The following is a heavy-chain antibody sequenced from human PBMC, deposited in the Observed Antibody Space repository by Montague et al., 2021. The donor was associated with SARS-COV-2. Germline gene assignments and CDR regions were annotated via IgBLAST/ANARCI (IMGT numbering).Heavy chain of an antibody. J-gene: IGHJ6*02. CDR1: GGSISNYY. V-gene: IGHV4-4*07. CDR3: ARESGYSSGWRYYYVLDV. Sequence: SETLSLTCTDSGGSISNYYWTWIRQPAGKGLEWIGRLDTSGSTTYKPSLKSRVTMSVDTSKNQSSLKVTSVTAADTAIYYCARESGYSSGWRYYYVLDVWGQGTTVTVS. CDR2: LDTSGST. D-gene: IGHD6-19*01.